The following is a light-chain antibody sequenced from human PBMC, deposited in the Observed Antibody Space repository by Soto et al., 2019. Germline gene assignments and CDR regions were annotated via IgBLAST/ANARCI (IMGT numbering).Light chain of an antibody. Sequence: LTQSPGTLSLSPGERATPFCRASQSLSSSLAWYQQKSGQAPRLIIYGTSRRATGVPVRFSGSGSGTDFTLTISSLQSEDFGVYFCQQYDNWPWTFGQGTKVDIK. V-gene: IGKV3-15*01. CDR2: GTS. CDR3: QQYDNWPWT. J-gene: IGKJ1*01. CDR1: QSLSSS.